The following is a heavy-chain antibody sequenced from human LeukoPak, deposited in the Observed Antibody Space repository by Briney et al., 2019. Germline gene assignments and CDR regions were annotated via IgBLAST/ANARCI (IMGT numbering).Heavy chain of an antibody. Sequence: SETLSLTRAVYGGSFSGYYWSWIRQPPGKGLEWIGEINHSGSTNYNPSLKSRVTISVDTSKNQFSLKLSSVTAADTAVYYCARGLGYCSSTSCYTPADAFDIWGQGTMVTVSS. CDR2: INHSGST. CDR3: ARGLGYCSSTSCYTPADAFDI. CDR1: GGSFSGYY. J-gene: IGHJ3*02. D-gene: IGHD2-2*02. V-gene: IGHV4-34*01.